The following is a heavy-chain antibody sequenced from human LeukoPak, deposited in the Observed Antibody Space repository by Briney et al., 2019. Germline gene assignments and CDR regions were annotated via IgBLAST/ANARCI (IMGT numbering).Heavy chain of an antibody. V-gene: IGHV3-23*01. CDR3: ARDWVEMATISYAFDI. CDR1: GFTFSNYA. Sequence: PGGSLRLSCAASGFTFSNYAMGWVRQAPGKGLEWVSAISGSGGSTYYADADSVKGRFTISRDNSKNTVYLQMNSLRAEDTAVYYCARDWVEMATISYAFDIWGQGTMVTVSS. CDR2: ISGSGGST. J-gene: IGHJ3*02. D-gene: IGHD5-24*01.